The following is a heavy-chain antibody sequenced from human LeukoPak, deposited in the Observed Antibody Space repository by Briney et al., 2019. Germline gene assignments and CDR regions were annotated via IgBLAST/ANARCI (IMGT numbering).Heavy chain of an antibody. CDR2: ISGSGTTT. CDR1: GVTFSSNA. Sequence: GGSLRLSCAASGVTFSSNAMSWVRQAPGKGLEWVSAISGSGTTTFYADSVQGRFTISRDNSKNTLYLQMSSLRAEDTAVYYCAKEWGVDYGLRYWGQGTLVTVSS. D-gene: IGHD4-17*01. V-gene: IGHV3-23*01. CDR3: AKEWGVDYGLRY. J-gene: IGHJ4*02.